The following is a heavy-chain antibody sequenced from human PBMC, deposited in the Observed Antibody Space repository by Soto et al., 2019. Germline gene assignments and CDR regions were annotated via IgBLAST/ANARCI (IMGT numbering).Heavy chain of an antibody. V-gene: IGHV1-18*01. CDR3: AREPPETPPDY. Sequence: ASVKVSCKTSGYTFSDYGISWVRQAPGQGLEWMGWISAKNGNTNFAQKFRGRVTMITDTSTNTVYMELRNLRLDDTAVYYCAREPPETPPDYWGQGTLITVSS. CDR1: GYTFSDYG. J-gene: IGHJ4*02. CDR2: ISAKNGNT.